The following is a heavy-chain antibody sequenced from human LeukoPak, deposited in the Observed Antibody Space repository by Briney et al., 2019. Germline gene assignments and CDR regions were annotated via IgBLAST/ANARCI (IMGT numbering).Heavy chain of an antibody. V-gene: IGHV3-9*01. CDR3: AKQQLVGIDY. D-gene: IGHD6-13*01. J-gene: IGHJ4*02. CDR1: GFPFDDYA. Sequence: GGSLRLSCAASGFPFDDYAMHWVRQAPGKGLEWVSGISWNSGSIGYADSVKGRFTISRDNAKNSLYLQMNSLRAEDTALYYCAKQQLVGIDYWGQGTLVTVSS. CDR2: ISWNSGSI.